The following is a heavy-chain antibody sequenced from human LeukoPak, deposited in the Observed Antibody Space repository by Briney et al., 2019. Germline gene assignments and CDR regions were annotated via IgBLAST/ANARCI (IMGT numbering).Heavy chain of an antibody. D-gene: IGHD3-3*01. J-gene: IGHJ6*02. CDR1: GYTFTSYG. CDR3: ARVPLLRFLEWLLSPMDV. CDR2: ISVYNGNT. V-gene: IGHV1-18*01. Sequence: GASVKVSCKASGYTFTSYGIIWVTQAPGQGLEGMGWISVYNGNTNYAQKLQGRVTMTTDTSTSTAYMELRSLRSDDTAVYYCARVPLLRFLEWLLSPMDVWGQGTTVTVSS.